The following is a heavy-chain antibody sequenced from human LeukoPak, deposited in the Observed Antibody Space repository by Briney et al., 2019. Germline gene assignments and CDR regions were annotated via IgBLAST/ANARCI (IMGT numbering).Heavy chain of an antibody. CDR3: ARAGTGYYASGRGWFDP. D-gene: IGHD3-10*01. V-gene: IGHV1-18*01. Sequence: ASLKVSCKASGYTFTSYDITWVRQAPGQGLEWMGWISTYNGNTNYAQKFQGRVTMTTDTSTSTAHMELRSLRSDDTAVYYCARAGTGYYASGRGWFDPWGQGTLVTVSS. J-gene: IGHJ5*02. CDR1: GYTFTSYD. CDR2: ISTYNGNT.